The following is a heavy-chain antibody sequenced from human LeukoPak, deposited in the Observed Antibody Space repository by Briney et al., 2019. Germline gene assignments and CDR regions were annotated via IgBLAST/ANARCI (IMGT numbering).Heavy chain of an antibody. J-gene: IGHJ4*02. Sequence: SETLSLTCAVYGGSLSGYYWSWIRQPPGKGLEWIGEINHSGSTNYNPSLKSRVTISVDTSKNQFSLKLSSVTAADTAVYYCARFSPYCSGGSCYDVTGFDYWGQGTLVTVSS. D-gene: IGHD2-15*01. CDR2: INHSGST. CDR3: ARFSPYCSGGSCYDVTGFDY. V-gene: IGHV4-34*01. CDR1: GGSLSGYY.